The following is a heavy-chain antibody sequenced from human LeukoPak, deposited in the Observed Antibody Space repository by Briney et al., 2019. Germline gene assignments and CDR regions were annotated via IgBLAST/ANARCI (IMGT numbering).Heavy chain of an antibody. D-gene: IGHD3-22*01. CDR2: ISYDGSNK. J-gene: IGHJ5*02. CDR3: ARINGGGYYAP. Sequence: PGGSLRLSCAASGFTFSSYGMHWVRQAPGKGLEWVAVISYDGSNKYYADSVKGRFTISRDNAKNSLYLQMNSLRAGDTAVYYCARINGGGYYAPWGQGTLVTVSS. V-gene: IGHV3-30*03. CDR1: GFTFSSYG.